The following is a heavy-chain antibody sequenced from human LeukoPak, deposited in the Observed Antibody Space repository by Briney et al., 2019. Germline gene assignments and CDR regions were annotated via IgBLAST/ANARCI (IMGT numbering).Heavy chain of an antibody. Sequence: GGSLRLSCAASGFTFSNYGMHWVRQAPGKGRKGVAVIWHDGTNKYYADSVKGRFTISRDNSKNTLYLQMNSLRAEDTAVYYCTRDVGHSALANWGQGVLVTVSS. CDR3: TRDVGHSALAN. V-gene: IGHV3-33*01. J-gene: IGHJ4*02. D-gene: IGHD5-18*01. CDR1: GFTFSNYG. CDR2: IWHDGTNK.